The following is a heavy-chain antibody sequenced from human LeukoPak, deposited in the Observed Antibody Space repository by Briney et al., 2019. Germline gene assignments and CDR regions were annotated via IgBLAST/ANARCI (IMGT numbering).Heavy chain of an antibody. CDR1: GFTFICYA. D-gene: IGHD6-19*01. Sequence: GSLRLSRAASGFTFICYAMRWVRQAPAKGREGVSAICGSGGSTYLPDSVKDGLTISRDNSKNTLYLQMNSLTAEDTAVYYCAKARPKSSGWSYYYYYGMDVWGQGTTVNVSS. CDR2: ICGSGGST. J-gene: IGHJ6*02. V-gene: IGHV3-23*01. CDR3: AKARPKSSGWSYYYYYGMDV.